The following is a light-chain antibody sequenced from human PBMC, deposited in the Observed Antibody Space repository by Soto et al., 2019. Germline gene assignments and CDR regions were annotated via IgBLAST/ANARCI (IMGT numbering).Light chain of an antibody. CDR2: EVS. CDR3: QSYDRSLSGYV. J-gene: IGLJ1*01. CDR1: SSDVGSYNR. V-gene: IGLV2-18*02. Sequence: QSALTQPPSVSGSPGQSVTISCTGTSSDVGSYNRVSWYQQPPGTAPKLMIYEVSNRPSGVPNRFSGSKSGNTASLTISGLQAEDEADYYCQSYDRSLSGYVFGTGTKVTVL.